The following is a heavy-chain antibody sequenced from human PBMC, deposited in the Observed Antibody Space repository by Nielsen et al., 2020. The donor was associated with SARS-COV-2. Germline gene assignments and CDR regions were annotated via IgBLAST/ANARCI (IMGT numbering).Heavy chain of an antibody. CDR1: GFTFSSYA. J-gene: IGHJ3*02. D-gene: IGHD1-26*01. Sequence: GGSLRLSCSASGFTFSSYAMHWVRQAPGKGLEYVSAISSNGGSTYYADSVKGRFTISRDNSKNTLYLQMSSLRAEDTAVYYCVKDYLYGGSYWGNAFDIWGQGTMVTVSS. CDR2: ISSNGGST. CDR3: VKDYLYGGSYWGNAFDI. V-gene: IGHV3-64D*09.